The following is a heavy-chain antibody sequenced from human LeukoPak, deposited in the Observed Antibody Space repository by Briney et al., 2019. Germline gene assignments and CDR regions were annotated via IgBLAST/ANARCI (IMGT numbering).Heavy chain of an antibody. J-gene: IGHJ4*02. D-gene: IGHD2-15*01. CDR1: GGTFSSYA. CDR3: ARGNYCSGGSCYDGAFDY. CDR2: IIPIFGTA. V-gene: IGHV1-69*05. Sequence: SVKVSCKASGGTFSSYAISWVRQAPGQGLEWMGGIIPIFGTANYAQKFQGRVTMTTDTSTSTAYMELRSLRSDDTAVYYCARGNYCSGGSCYDGAFDYWGQGTLVTVSS.